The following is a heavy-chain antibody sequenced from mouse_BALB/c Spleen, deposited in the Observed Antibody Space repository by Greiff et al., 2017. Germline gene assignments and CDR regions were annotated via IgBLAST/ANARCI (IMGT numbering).Heavy chain of an antibody. J-gene: IGHJ4*01. CDR2: ISSGGST. CDR3: ARAYYAMDY. CDR1: GFTFSSYA. V-gene: IGHV5-6-5*01. Sequence: EVQVVESGGGLVKPGGSLKLSCAASGFTFSSYAMSWVRQTPEKRLEWVASISSGGSTYYPDSVKGRFTISRDNARNILYLQMSSLRSEDTAMYYCARAYYAMDYWGQGTSVTVSS.